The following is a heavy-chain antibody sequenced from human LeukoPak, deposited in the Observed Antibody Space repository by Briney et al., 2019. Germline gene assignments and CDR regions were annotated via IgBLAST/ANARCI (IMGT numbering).Heavy chain of an antibody. D-gene: IGHD3-22*01. CDR1: GYTFTSYG. CDR2: ISAYNGNT. J-gene: IGHJ4*02. CDR3: ARSPGITMIVVVITPFDY. V-gene: IGHV1-18*01. Sequence: ALVKVSCKASGYTFTSYGISWVRQAPGQGLEWMGWISAYNGNTNYAQKLQGRVTMTTDTSTSTAYMELRSLRSDDTAVYYCARSPGITMIVVVITPFDYWGQGTLVTVSS.